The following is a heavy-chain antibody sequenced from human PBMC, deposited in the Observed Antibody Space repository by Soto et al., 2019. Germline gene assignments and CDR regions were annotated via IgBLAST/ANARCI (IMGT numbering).Heavy chain of an antibody. CDR2: IIPVFGTA. CDR1: GGTFISCP. CDR3: ARGGSGYTWFNEY. D-gene: IGHD3-3*01. Sequence: QEQLVQSGAEVKKPGSSVKVSCKASGGTFISCPISWVRQAPGQGLEWMGGIIPVFGTAYYAQKFQDRVTITADESTNTAYMELSSLKYEDTAMYYCARGGSGYTWFNEYWGQGTLVTVSS. J-gene: IGHJ4*02. V-gene: IGHV1-69*01.